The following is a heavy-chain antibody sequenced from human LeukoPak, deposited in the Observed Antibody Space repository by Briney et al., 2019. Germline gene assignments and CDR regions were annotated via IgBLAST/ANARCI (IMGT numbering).Heavy chain of an antibody. CDR3: AATSIIFNWFAP. CDR1: GGSFGDFA. CDR2: SVPMSDTK. Sequence: PVKVSCKASGGSFGDFAIIWVRQAPGHGLEWMGRSVPMSDTKDYAQKFQGRVTFTTDESTTTAHMELSNLSPEDTAVYYCAATSIIFNWFAPWGQGTLVTVSS. V-gene: IGHV1-69*05. D-gene: IGHD1-14*01. J-gene: IGHJ5*02.